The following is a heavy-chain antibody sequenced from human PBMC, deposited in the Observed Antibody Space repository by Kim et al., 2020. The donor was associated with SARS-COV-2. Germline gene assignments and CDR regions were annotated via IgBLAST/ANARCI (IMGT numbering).Heavy chain of an antibody. J-gene: IGHJ2*01. D-gene: IGHD3-9*01. CDR1: GFTFMTYN. Sequence: GGSLRLSCAASGFTFMTYNMNWVRQAPGKGLEWVSCISSSSSYIYYADSVKGRFTISRDNAKNSLYLQLNSLRAEDTAVYYCARAHYGIDWYFDLWGRGTLVTVSS. V-gene: IGHV3-21*01. CDR3: ARAHYGIDWYFDL. CDR2: ISSSSSYI.